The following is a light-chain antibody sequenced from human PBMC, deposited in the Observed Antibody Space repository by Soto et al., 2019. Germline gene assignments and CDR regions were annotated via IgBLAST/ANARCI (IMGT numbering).Light chain of an antibody. J-gene: IGLJ2*01. CDR1: SSNIGSNH. CDR2: RSD. V-gene: IGLV1-44*01. Sequence: QSVLTQSPSASGTPGQRVIIACSGSSSNIGSNHVNWYRHLPGAAPKLLIFRSDQRPSGDPDRFSGSKSGTTASLAISGLQSGDEADYYCAAWDDSRYGVVFGGGTKVTVL. CDR3: AAWDDSRYGVV.